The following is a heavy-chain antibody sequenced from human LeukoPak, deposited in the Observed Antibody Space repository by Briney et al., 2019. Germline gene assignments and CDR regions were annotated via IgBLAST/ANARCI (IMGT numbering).Heavy chain of an antibody. CDR1: GYRITNYW. J-gene: IGHJ5*02. V-gene: IGHV5-51*01. CDR3: ARQEYCSGGSCYTWFDP. CDR2: IYPADSDI. D-gene: IGHD2-15*01. Sequence: GESLKISCKGSGYRITNYWIGWVRQMPGKGLEWMGIIYPADSDIRYSPSFQGQVTISADKAISTAYLQWSSLKASDTAMYYCARQEYCSGGSCYTWFDPWGQGTLVTVSS.